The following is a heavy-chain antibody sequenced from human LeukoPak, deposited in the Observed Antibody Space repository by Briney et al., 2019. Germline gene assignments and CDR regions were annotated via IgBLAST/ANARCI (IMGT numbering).Heavy chain of an antibody. CDR1: GGSFSTHY. Sequence: PSETLSLTCAVYGGSFSTHYWGWIRQPPGKGLEWIGNIYYSGSTYYNPSLKSRVTISIDTSKNQFSLRLNSVTAADTAMYYCVKSGGYGLIDYWGQGTLVTVSS. D-gene: IGHD1-26*01. CDR2: IYYSGST. V-gene: IGHV4-34*01. J-gene: IGHJ4*02. CDR3: VKSGGYGLIDY.